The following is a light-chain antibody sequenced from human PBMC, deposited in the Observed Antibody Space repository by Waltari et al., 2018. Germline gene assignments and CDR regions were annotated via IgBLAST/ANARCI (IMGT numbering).Light chain of an antibody. J-gene: IGLJ1*01. Sequence: YELTQPPSVSVSPGQAANIACSGDAVGNTCTSWFQQKPGHSPVLVICEDNKRPPGIPERFSASNSGNIATLTISETQPMDEADYYCQAWDSGTVVFGTGTKVTVL. CDR2: EDN. CDR3: QAWDSGTVV. V-gene: IGLV3-1*01. CDR1: AVGNTC.